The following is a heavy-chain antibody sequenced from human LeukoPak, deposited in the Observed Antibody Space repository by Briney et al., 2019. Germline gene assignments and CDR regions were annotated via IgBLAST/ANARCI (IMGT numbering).Heavy chain of an antibody. CDR2: IYYSGST. CDR1: GGSISSSSYY. Sequence: PSETLSLTCTVSGGSISSSSYYWGWIRQPPGKGLEWIGGIYYSGSTYYNPSLKSRVTISVDTSKNQFSLKLGSVTAADTAVYYCAQTYCSGGSCVDYWGQGTLVTVSS. CDR3: AQTYCSGGSCVDY. J-gene: IGHJ4*02. V-gene: IGHV4-39*01. D-gene: IGHD2-15*01.